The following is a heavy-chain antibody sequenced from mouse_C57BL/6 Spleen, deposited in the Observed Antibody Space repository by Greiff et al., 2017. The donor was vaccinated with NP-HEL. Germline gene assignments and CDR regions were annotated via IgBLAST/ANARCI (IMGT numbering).Heavy chain of an antibody. J-gene: IGHJ2*01. V-gene: IGHV5-6*01. CDR2: ISSGGSYT. CDR3: ARSWAGGFDY. CDR1: GFTFSSYG. Sequence: EVKVVESGGDLVKPGGSLKLSCAASGFTFSSYGMSWVRQTPDKRLEWVATISSGGSYTYYPDSVKGRFTISRDNAKNTLYLQMSSLKSEDTAMYYCARSWAGGFDYWGQGTTLTVSS. D-gene: IGHD3-3*01.